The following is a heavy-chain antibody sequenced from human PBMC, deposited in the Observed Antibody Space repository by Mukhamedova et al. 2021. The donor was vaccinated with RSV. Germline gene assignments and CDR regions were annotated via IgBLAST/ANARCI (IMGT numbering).Heavy chain of an antibody. Sequence: WVARMNGDGSTITYSDSVEGRFTISRDNAKNTVFLQMNSLRAEDTAVYFCVRALQSIYTFWGQGTLVTVSS. V-gene: IGHV3-74*01. D-gene: IGHD6-6*01. J-gene: IGHJ4*02. CDR3: VRALQSIYTF. CDR2: MNGDGSTI.